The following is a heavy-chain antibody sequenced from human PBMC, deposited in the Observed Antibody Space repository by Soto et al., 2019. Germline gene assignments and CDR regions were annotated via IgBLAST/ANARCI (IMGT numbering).Heavy chain of an antibody. J-gene: IGHJ4*02. D-gene: IGHD1-7*01. CDR1: GRSFSGFY. Sequence: QVQLQQWGAGLLKPSETLSLTCAVSGRSFSGFYWSWIRQPPGKGLEWIGEINQSASTNYNPSLKSRVTMSVDTSQNQFSLRLTSVTAADTAVYYCARAFVTGTAQHYFDYWGQGTLVTVSS. CDR2: INQSAST. V-gene: IGHV4-34*01. CDR3: ARAFVTGTAQHYFDY.